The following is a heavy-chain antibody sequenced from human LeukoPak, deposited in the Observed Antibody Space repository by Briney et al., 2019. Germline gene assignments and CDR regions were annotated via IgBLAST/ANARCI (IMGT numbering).Heavy chain of an antibody. D-gene: IGHD6-19*01. CDR1: GFTFSSYS. V-gene: IGHV3-48*02. CDR2: ISNSSRTI. Sequence: GGSLRLSCAASGFTFSSYSMNWVRQAPGEGLEWVSYISNSSRTIYYADSVKGRFTISRDNAKNSLYLQMNSLRDEDTAVYYCARDLPPGSSGWYLGYWGQGTLVTVSS. CDR3: ARDLPPGSSGWYLGY. J-gene: IGHJ4*02.